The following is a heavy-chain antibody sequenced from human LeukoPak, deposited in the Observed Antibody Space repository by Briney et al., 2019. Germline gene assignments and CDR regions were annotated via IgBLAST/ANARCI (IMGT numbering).Heavy chain of an antibody. J-gene: IGHJ4*02. CDR3: AKLGEGYGDYAEYYFDY. CDR2: ISGSGGST. CDR1: GFTFSSYG. V-gene: IGHV3-23*01. D-gene: IGHD4-17*01. Sequence: GGSLRLSCAASGFTFSSYGMHWVRQAPGKGLEWVSAISGSGGSTYYADSVKGRFTISRDNSKNTLYLQMNSLRAEDTAVYYCAKLGEGYGDYAEYYFDYWGQGTLVTVSS.